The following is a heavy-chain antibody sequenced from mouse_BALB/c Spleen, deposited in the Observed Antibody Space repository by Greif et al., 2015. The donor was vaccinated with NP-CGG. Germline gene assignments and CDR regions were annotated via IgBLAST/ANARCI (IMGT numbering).Heavy chain of an antibody. D-gene: IGHD1-1*01. J-gene: IGHJ2*01. CDR2: IYPGNVNT. Sequence: QVQLKESGPELVKPGASVRISCKASGYTFTSYYIHWVKQRPGQGLEWFGWIYPGNVNTKYNEKFKGKATLTADKSSSTAYMQLSSLTSEDSAVYFCARSYYGSSYFDYLVQGTTLTVSS. V-gene: IGHV1S56*01. CDR3: ARSYYGSSYFDY. CDR1: GYTFTSYY.